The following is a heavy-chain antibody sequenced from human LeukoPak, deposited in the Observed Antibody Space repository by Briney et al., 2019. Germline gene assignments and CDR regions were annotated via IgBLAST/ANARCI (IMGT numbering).Heavy chain of an antibody. J-gene: IGHJ4*02. V-gene: IGHV3-7*01. CDR2: IKPDGSGE. D-gene: IGHD6-19*01. Sequence: GGSLRLSCVASGFTFSRFWMIWVRQAPGKGLEWVAMIKPDGSGEYYLDSVKGRFTISRDNAKNSLYLQMNSRRADDTAVYFCMTGYSSHWYNEGNYWGQGILVTVSS. CDR3: MTGYSSHWYNEGNY. CDR1: GFTFSRFW.